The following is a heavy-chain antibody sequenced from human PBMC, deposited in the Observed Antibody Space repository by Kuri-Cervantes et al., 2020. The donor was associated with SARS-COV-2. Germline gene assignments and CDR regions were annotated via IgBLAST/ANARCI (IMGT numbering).Heavy chain of an antibody. D-gene: IGHD2-2*01. J-gene: IGHJ4*02. CDR1: GGSISSSSYY. CDR2: IYYSGST. V-gene: IGHV4-39*01. Sequence: GSLRLSCTVSGGSISSSSYYWGWIRQPPGKGLEWIGSIYYSGSTYYNPPLKSRVTISVDTSKNQFSLKLSSVTAADTAVYYCARLARDIVVVPAAVGRDFDYWGQGTLVTVSS. CDR3: ARLARDIVVVPAAVGRDFDY.